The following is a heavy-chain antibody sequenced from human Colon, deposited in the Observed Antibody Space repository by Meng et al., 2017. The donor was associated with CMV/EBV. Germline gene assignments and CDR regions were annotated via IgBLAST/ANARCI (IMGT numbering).Heavy chain of an antibody. V-gene: IGHV4-30-2*06. Sequence: SGGYSWSCIRQSPGKGLEWIGYIYHSGLTSYNPSLKSRVTISQDTSKNQFSLKLTSVTAADTAVYYCARGSIIGGYYDSHGYYWFDPWGQGTLVTVSS. D-gene: IGHD3-22*01. CDR3: ARGSIIGGYYDSHGYYWFDP. CDR2: IYHSGLT. CDR1: SGGYS. J-gene: IGHJ5*02.